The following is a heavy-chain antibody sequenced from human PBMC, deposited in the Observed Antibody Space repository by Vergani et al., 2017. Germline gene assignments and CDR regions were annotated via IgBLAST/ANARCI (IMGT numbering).Heavy chain of an antibody. CDR3: AREDGYDFWSGYFGDYYYMDV. CDR2: ISSSSSYI. CDR1: GFTFSSYA. D-gene: IGHD3-3*01. J-gene: IGHJ6*03. Sequence: EVQLLESGGGLVQPGGSLRLSCAASGFTFSSYAMSWVRQAPGKGLEWVSAISSSSSYIYYADSVKGRFTISRDNAKNSLYLQMNSLRAEDTAVYYCAREDGYDFWSGYFGDYYYMDVWGKGTTVTVSS. V-gene: IGHV3-21*01.